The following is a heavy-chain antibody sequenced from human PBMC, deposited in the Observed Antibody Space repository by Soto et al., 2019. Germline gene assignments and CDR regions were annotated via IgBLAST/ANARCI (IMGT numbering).Heavy chain of an antibody. V-gene: IGHV4-59*13. Sequence: QVQLQESGPGLVKPSETLSLTCTVSGGSISSYYWSWIRQPRGKGLEWIGYIYYSGSTNCNPSLKRRVTISVDTSKNQFSLKLSSVSAADTAVYYGARAWGCWADYWCQVTLVTVSS. J-gene: IGHJ4*02. CDR2: IYYSGST. CDR1: GGSISSYY. D-gene: IGHD3-16*01. CDR3: ARAWGCWADY.